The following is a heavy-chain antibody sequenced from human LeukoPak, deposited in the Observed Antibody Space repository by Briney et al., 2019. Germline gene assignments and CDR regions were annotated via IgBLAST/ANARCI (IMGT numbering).Heavy chain of an antibody. V-gene: IGHV3-23*01. CDR2: ISGSGGST. CDR1: GFTFSSYA. Sequence: GGSLRLSCAASGFTFSSYAMCWVRQAPGKGLEWVSAISGSGGSTYYADSVKGRFTISRDNSKNTPYLQMNSLRAEDTALYYCANRGSSQPTYYFDYWGQGTLVTVSS. D-gene: IGHD6-13*01. CDR3: ANRGSSQPTYYFDY. J-gene: IGHJ4*02.